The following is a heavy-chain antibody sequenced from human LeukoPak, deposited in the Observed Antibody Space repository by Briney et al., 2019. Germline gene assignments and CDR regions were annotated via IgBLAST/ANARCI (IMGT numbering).Heavy chain of an antibody. Sequence: PGGSLRLSCAASGFTVSSSYMSWVRQAPGKRLEWVSVIYSGGSGSTYYADSVKGRFTISRDNSKNTLNLQMNSLRAEDTAVYYCAHRKATSWAHDYWGQGTLVTVSS. V-gene: IGHV3-53*01. J-gene: IGHJ4*02. CDR3: AHRKATSWAHDY. CDR1: GFTVSSSY. D-gene: IGHD2-2*01. CDR2: IYSGGSGST.